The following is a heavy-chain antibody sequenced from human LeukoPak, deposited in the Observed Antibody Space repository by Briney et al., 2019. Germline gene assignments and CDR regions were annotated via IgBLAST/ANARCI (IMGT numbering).Heavy chain of an antibody. J-gene: IGHJ4*02. CDR1: GFTFSSYA. CDR2: ISYDGSNK. CDR3: AKDLTTVTTRFDY. Sequence: GRSLRLSCAASGFTFSSYAMHWVRQAPGKGLEWVAVISYDGSNKYYADSVKGRFTISRDNSKNTLYLQMNSLRAEDTAVYYCAKDLTTVTTRFDYWGQGTLVTVSS. V-gene: IGHV3-30*04. D-gene: IGHD4-17*01.